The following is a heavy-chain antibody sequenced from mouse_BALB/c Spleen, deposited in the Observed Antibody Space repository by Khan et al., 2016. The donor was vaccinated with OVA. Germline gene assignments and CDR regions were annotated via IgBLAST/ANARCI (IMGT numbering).Heavy chain of an antibody. CDR1: GYTFTNYG. CDR2: INTYTGEP. J-gene: IGHJ1*01. V-gene: IGHV9-1*02. Sequence: QIQLVQSGPELKKPGETVKISCKASGYTFTNYGMNWVKQAPGKGLKWMGWINTYTGEPTYADDFKGRFVFSLETSARTAYLQISHLKNEAMTTFFCARISSYWYSDVWGAGTTVTVSS. D-gene: IGHD6-2*01. CDR3: ARISSYWYSDV.